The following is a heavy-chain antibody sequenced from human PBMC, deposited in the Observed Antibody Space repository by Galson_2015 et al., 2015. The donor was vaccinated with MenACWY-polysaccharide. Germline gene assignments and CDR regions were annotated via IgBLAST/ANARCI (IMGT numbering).Heavy chain of an antibody. Sequence: SETLSLTCVVSGGFINSSAWWNWVRQSPGKGLQWIGEISHHTKYDPSLTSRATISIDRSKNKLFLTLQSVTAADTAVYYCARVKPVGGMSFDYWGQGALVTVSS. V-gene: IGHV4/OR15-8*02. CDR1: GGFINSSAW. D-gene: IGHD6-19*01. CDR3: ARVKPVGGMSFDY. J-gene: IGHJ4*02. CDR2: ISHHT.